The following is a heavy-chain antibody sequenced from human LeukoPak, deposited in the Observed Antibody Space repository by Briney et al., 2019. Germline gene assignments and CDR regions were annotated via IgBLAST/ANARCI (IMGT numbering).Heavy chain of an antibody. Sequence: PSETLSLTCAVYGGSFIGYYWSWIRQPPGKGLEWIGEINHSGSTNYNPSLKSRITISVDTSKNQFSLKLTSVTAADTAIYYCARVHGDYEADAFDIWGQGTMVTVSS. CDR3: ARVHGDYEADAFDI. CDR1: GGSFIGYY. V-gene: IGHV4-34*01. J-gene: IGHJ3*02. CDR2: INHSGST. D-gene: IGHD4-17*01.